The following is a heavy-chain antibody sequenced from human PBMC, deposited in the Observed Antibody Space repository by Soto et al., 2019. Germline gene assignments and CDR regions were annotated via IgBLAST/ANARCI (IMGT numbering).Heavy chain of an antibody. V-gene: IGHV4-34*01. D-gene: IGHD5-12*01. CDR1: GGSFSGYY. Sequence: SETLSLTCAVYGGSFSGYYWNWIRQPPGKGLEWIGEINHSGSTNYNPSLKSRVTISVDTSKNQFSLKLSSVTAADTAVYYCASRYSGYXFGYWGQGTLVTVSS. CDR3: ASRYSGYXFGY. J-gene: IGHJ4*02. CDR2: INHSGST.